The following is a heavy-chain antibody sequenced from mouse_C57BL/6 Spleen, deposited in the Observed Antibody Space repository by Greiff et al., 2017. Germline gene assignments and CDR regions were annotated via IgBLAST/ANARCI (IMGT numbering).Heavy chain of an antibody. J-gene: IGHJ4*01. CDR1: GYSFTSGYY. CDR2: ISYDGSN. CDR3: ARVRNYDYDGYYYAMDY. D-gene: IGHD2-4*01. Sequence: EVKLQESGPGLVKPSQSLSLTCSVTGYSFTSGYYWNWIRQFPGNKLEWMGYISYDGSNNYNPSLKNRISITRDTSKNQFFLKLNSVTTEDTATYYCARVRNYDYDGYYYAMDYWGQGTSVTVSS. V-gene: IGHV3-6*01.